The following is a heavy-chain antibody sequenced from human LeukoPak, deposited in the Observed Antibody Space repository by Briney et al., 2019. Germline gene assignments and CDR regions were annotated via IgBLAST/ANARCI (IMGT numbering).Heavy chain of an antibody. Sequence: ASVKVSCKASGYTFTSYAMNWVRQAPGQGLEWMGWINTNTGNPTYAQGFTGRFVFSLDTSVSTAYLQISSLKAEDTAVYYCARETRVFGIGVYYYYYYMDVWGKGTTVTVSS. V-gene: IGHV7-4-1*02. CDR3: ARETRVFGIGVYYYYYYMDV. J-gene: IGHJ6*03. CDR1: GYTFTSYA. D-gene: IGHD3-10*01. CDR2: INTNTGNP.